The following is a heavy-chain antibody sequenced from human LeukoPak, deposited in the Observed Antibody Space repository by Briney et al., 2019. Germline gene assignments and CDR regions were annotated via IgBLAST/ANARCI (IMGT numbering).Heavy chain of an antibody. D-gene: IGHD6-13*01. Sequence: PSETLSLTCTVSGGSISSCYWSWIRQPPGKGLEWIGYIYYSGSTNYNPSLKSRVTISVDTSKNQFSLKLSSVTAADTAVYYCARQEQQLIYNWFDPWGQGTLVTVSS. CDR3: ARQEQQLIYNWFDP. V-gene: IGHV4-59*01. CDR1: GGSISSCY. CDR2: IYYSGST. J-gene: IGHJ5*02.